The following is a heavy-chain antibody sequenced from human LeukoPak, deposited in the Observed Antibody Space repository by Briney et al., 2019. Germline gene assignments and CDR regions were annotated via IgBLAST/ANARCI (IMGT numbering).Heavy chain of an antibody. CDR3: ARTPLRYCSSTSCFIYYMDV. D-gene: IGHD2-2*01. CDR1: GFTLSSYA. J-gene: IGHJ6*03. CDR2: ISYDGSNK. Sequence: GGAPRLSCAASGFTLSSYAMHWVRQAPGQGPEGGAVISYDGSNKYCADSVKGRFTISRDNSKNTLYLQMNSLRAEDTAVYYCARTPLRYCSSTSCFIYYMDVWGKGTTVTVSS. V-gene: IGHV3-30-3*01.